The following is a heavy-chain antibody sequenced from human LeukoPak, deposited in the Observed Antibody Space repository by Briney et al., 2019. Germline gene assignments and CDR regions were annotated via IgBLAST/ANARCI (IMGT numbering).Heavy chain of an antibody. CDR3: ARDGEVYYYGSGSYFDY. CDR1: GYTFTSYG. CDR2: SSAYNGNT. V-gene: IGHV1-18*01. J-gene: IGHJ4*02. Sequence: ASVKVSCKASGYTFTSYGISWVRQAPGQGREWMGWSSAYNGNTNYAQKLQGRVTMTTDTSTSTAYMELRSLRSDDTAVYYCARDGEVYYYGSGSYFDYWGQGTLVTVSS. D-gene: IGHD3-10*01.